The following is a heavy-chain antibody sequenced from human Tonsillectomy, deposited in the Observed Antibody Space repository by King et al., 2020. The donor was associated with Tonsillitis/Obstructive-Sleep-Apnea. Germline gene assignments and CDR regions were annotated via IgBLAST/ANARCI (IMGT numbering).Heavy chain of an antibody. V-gene: IGHV1-18*01. CDR1: GYTFTTYG. CDR2: ISAFNGDT. D-gene: IGHD3-22*01. Sequence: QLVQSGAEVKKPGASVKVSCKASGYTFTTYGISWVRQAPGQGLEWMGWISAFNGDTNYAQKLQGRVTMTTDTSTSTAYMELRSLRSDDTAVYYCARDSMSHYFDSSTYYTFDYWGQGTLVTVSS. CDR3: ARDSMSHYFDSSTYYTFDY. J-gene: IGHJ4*02.